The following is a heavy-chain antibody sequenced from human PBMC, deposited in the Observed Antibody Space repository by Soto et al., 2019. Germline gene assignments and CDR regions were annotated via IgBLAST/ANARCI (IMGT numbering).Heavy chain of an antibody. D-gene: IGHD5-18*01. V-gene: IGHV3-30-3*01. CDR2: TSDDGDIQ. CDR1: GFDFRSYA. J-gene: IGHJ4*02. Sequence: PGGSLRLSCAASGFDFRSYAMHWVRQSPGKGPEWVAITSDDGDIQCYADSVKGRFTISRDNSKNTLYLQMTSLRTEDAAVYFCSRAVDAAMDPLDYWGQGTLVTVSS. CDR3: SRAVDAAMDPLDY.